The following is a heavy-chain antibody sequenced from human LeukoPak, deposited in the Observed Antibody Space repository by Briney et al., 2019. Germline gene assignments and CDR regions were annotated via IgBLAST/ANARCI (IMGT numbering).Heavy chain of an antibody. CDR1: GFTFSSYG. CDR3: AKTNGYYDY. CDR2: ISYDGSNK. V-gene: IGHV3-30*18. J-gene: IGHJ4*02. D-gene: IGHD3-22*01. Sequence: PGRSLRLSCAASGFTFSSYGMHWVRQAPGKGLEWVAVISYDGSNKYYADSVKGRSSISRDNSKNTLYLQMDSLRAEDTAVYHCAKTNGYYDYWGRGTLVTVSS.